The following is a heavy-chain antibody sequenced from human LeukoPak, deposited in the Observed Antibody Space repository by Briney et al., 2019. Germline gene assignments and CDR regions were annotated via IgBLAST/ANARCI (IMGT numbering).Heavy chain of an antibody. CDR2: IYPGDSDT. Sequence: GESLKISCEGSGYSFTSYWIGWVRQMPGRGLEWMGIIYPGDSDTRYSPPFQGQVTISADKAISTAYLQWSNLKASDTAMYYCARHGSRRTIGAFDIWGQGTMVTVSS. CDR3: ARHGSRRTIGAFDI. CDR1: GYSFTSYW. V-gene: IGHV5-51*01. J-gene: IGHJ3*02. D-gene: IGHD1-26*01.